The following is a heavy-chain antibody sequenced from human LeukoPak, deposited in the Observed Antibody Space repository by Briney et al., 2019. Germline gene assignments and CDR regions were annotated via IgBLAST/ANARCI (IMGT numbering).Heavy chain of an antibody. Sequence: GGSLRLSCAASGFTFSSYSMNWVRQAPGKGLEWVSSISSSSSYIYYADSVKGRFTISRDNAKNSLYLQMNSLRAEDTAVYYCARTGSVIITDFDYWGQGTLVTVSS. J-gene: IGHJ4*02. CDR1: GFTFSSYS. CDR2: ISSSSSYI. CDR3: ARTGSVIITDFDY. D-gene: IGHD3-10*01. V-gene: IGHV3-21*01.